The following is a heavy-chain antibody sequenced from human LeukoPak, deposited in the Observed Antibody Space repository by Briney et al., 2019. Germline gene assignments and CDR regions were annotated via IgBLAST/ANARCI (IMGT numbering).Heavy chain of an antibody. CDR1: GGSISSGSYY. CDR2: IYTSGST. CDR3: AGGGQHAFDI. D-gene: IGHD3-16*01. Sequence: SETLSLTCTVSGGSISSGSYYWSWIRQPAGKGLEWIGRIYTSGSTNYNPSLKSRVTISVDTSKNQFSLKLSSVTAADTAVYYCAGGGQHAFDIWGQGTMVTVSS. J-gene: IGHJ3*02. V-gene: IGHV4-61*02.